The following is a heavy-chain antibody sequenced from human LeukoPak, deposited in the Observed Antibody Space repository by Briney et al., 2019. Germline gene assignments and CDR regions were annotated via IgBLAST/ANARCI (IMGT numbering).Heavy chain of an antibody. V-gene: IGHV4-4*07. Sequence: SATLSLPCTVSGGSISSYYWSWIRQPAGKGLEWIGRIYTSGSTNYNPSLKSRVTISVDTSKNQFSLKLSSVTAADTAVYYCARQEAGTVGDYFDYWGQGTLVTVSS. J-gene: IGHJ4*02. CDR2: IYTSGST. CDR1: GGSISSYY. CDR3: ARQEAGTVGDYFDY. D-gene: IGHD6-19*01.